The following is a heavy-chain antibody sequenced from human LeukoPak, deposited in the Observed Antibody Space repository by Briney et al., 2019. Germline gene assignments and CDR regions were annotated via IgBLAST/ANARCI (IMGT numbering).Heavy chain of an antibody. V-gene: IGHV4-59*01. CDR2: IYDSGST. CDR1: GGSISKYY. J-gene: IGHJ3*02. D-gene: IGHD3-10*01. Sequence: SETLSLTCTVSGGSISKYYWTWIRQPPGKGLEWIGYIYDSGSTNYNPSLMSRVTISLDTSKNQFSLKLSSVTAADTAVYYCARDCDYYGSGTYNPHAFDIWGQGTMVTVSS. CDR3: ARDCDYYGSGTYNPHAFDI.